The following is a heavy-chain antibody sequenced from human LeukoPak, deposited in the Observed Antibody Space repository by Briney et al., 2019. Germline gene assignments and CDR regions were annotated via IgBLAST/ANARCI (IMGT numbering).Heavy chain of an antibody. Sequence: PSQTLSLTCTVSGGSISSYYWSWIRQPPGKGLEWIGYIYYSGSTKYNLSLKSRVTISVDTSKNQFSLKLSSVTAADTAVYYCARGGWYYDCWGQGTLVTVSS. CDR1: GGSISSYY. V-gene: IGHV4-59*01. J-gene: IGHJ4*02. CDR3: ARGGWYYDC. D-gene: IGHD6-19*01. CDR2: IYYSGST.